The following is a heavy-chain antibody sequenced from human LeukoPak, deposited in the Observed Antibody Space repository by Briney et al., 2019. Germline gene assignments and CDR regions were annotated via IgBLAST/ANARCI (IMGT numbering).Heavy chain of an antibody. CDR2: ISYDGANK. J-gene: IGHJ2*01. D-gene: IGHD4-23*01. Sequence: SGGSLRLSCAASGFTFINYAIHWVRQAPGKGLEWVALISYDGANKYYADSVKGRFTISRNNSKNTLYLQMNSLRVEDTAVYYCARDGATVVTDWYFDLWGRGTLVTVSS. CDR3: ARDGATVVTDWYFDL. V-gene: IGHV3-30-3*01. CDR1: GFTFINYA.